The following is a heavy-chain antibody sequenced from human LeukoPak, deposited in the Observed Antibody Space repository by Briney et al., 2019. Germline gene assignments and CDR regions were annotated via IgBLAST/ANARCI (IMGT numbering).Heavy chain of an antibody. J-gene: IGHJ4*02. D-gene: IGHD2-15*01. CDR1: GFTFSTYE. V-gene: IGHV3-48*03. CDR2: IRGFDSTI. Sequence: PGGSLRLSCAASGFTFSTYEMNWVRQAPGKGLEWVSYIRGFDSTIYYADSVKGRFTISRDNAKNSLYMQMNSLRADDTAVYYCARGGHCSGGGCSPTLFVYWGQGTLVTVSS. CDR3: ARGGHCSGGGCSPTLFVY.